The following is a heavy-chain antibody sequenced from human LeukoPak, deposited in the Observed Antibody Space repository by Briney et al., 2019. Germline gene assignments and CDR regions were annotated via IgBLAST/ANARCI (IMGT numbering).Heavy chain of an antibody. CDR3: ARDVYCSGAACYPLPDY. J-gene: IGHJ4*02. Sequence: GGSLRLSCAASGFTFDTYSMNWVRQAPGKGLEWVASISSSTKYIHYADSVRDRFTISRDNPKNSLYLEMSSLTAEDTAVHYCARDVYCSGAACYPLPDYWGQGTQVTVSP. V-gene: IGHV3-21*01. CDR1: GFTFDTYS. CDR2: ISSSTKYI. D-gene: IGHD2-15*01.